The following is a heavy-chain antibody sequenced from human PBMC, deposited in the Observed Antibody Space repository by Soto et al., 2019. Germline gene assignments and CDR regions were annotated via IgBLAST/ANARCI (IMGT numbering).Heavy chain of an antibody. D-gene: IGHD6-6*01. V-gene: IGHV3-30*18. Sequence: VGSLRLSCAASGFTFSSYGMHWVRQAPGKGLEWVAVISYDGSNKYYADSVKGRFTISRDNSKNTLYLQMNSLRAEDTAVYYCAKDTWSIAAPLDYWGQGTLVTVSS. CDR1: GFTFSSYG. J-gene: IGHJ4*02. CDR3: AKDTWSIAAPLDY. CDR2: ISYDGSNK.